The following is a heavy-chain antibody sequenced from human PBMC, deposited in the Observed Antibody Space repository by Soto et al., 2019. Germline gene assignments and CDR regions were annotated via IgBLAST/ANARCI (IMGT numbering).Heavy chain of an antibody. J-gene: IGHJ4*02. CDR3: ARANRDTYSYSYFDN. CDR2: INYSGNT. D-gene: IGHD5-18*01. V-gene: IGHV4-59*11. CDR1: SGSISRHY. Sequence: SETLSLTCTVSSGSISRHYWSWIRQPPGKALEWIGFINYSGNTVYNPSLKSRVTVSMDTSNNQISLKVRSVTAADTALYYCARANRDTYSYSYFDNWGQGTLVTVSS.